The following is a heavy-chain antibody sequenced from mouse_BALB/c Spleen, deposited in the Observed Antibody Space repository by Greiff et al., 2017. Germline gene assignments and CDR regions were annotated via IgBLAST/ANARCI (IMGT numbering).Heavy chain of an antibody. CDR1: GYSITSGYY. J-gene: IGHJ1*01. D-gene: IGHD1-1*01. CDR2: ISYDGSN. CDR3: ARGKFLLLRYWYFDV. V-gene: IGHV3-6*02. Sequence: EVQLQQSGPGLVKPSQSLSLTCSVTGYSITSGYYWNWIRQFPGNKLEWMGYISYDGSNNYNPSLKNRISITRDTSKNQFFLKLNSVTTEDTATYYCARGKFLLLRYWYFDVWGAGTTVTVSS.